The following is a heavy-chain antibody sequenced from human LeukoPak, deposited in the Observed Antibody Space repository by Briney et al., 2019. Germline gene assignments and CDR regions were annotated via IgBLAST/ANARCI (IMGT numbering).Heavy chain of an antibody. Sequence: GGSLRLSCAASGFTLSIYAMSWVRHAPGKGLEGVSDISGRGGSTYYADSVKGRFTISRDNSKNTLYLQMNSLRAEDTAVYYCAKDQFWDYYDSSGHGPFGYWGQGTLVTVSS. J-gene: IGHJ4*02. V-gene: IGHV3-23*01. CDR3: AKDQFWDYYDSSGHGPFGY. CDR2: ISGRGGST. D-gene: IGHD3-22*01. CDR1: GFTLSIYA.